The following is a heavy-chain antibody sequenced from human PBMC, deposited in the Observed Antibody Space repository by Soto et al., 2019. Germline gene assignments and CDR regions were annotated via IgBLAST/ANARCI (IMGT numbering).Heavy chain of an antibody. Sequence: EVQLVESGGGLVQPGGSLRLACADSGFTFRSYWMHWVRQAPGKGPVWVSRINSDGSSTNYADSVKGRFTISRDNAKNTLYLQKNSLRVEDTDVYYCARKAIYDSSGYYYWGQGTLVPVSS. V-gene: IGHV3-74*01. J-gene: IGHJ4*02. CDR3: ARKAIYDSSGYYY. D-gene: IGHD3-22*01. CDR2: INSDGSST. CDR1: GFTFRSYW.